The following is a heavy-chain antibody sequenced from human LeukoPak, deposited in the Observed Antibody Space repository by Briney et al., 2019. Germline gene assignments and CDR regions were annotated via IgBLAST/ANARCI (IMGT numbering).Heavy chain of an antibody. CDR2: ITSGRSYI. CDR1: GFTFSNYN. J-gene: IGHJ4*02. D-gene: IGHD3-22*01. V-gene: IGHV3-21*04. Sequence: GGSLRLSCSASGFTFSNYNMNWVRQAPGKGLAWVSSITSGRSYIYYADSVKGRFTISRDNAKNSLYLQMNSLRAEDTAVYYCAKPYYSDSSDYPLGWGQGTLVTVSS. CDR3: AKPYYSDSSDYPLG.